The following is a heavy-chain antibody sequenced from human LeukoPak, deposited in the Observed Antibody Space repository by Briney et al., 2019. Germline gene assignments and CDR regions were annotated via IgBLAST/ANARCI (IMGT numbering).Heavy chain of an antibody. CDR3: ARVRTVYDILTGSRTGNFDY. D-gene: IGHD3-9*01. V-gene: IGHV4-34*01. CDR2: INHSGST. J-gene: IGHJ4*02. CDR1: GGSFSGYY. Sequence: PSETLSLTCAVYGGSFSGYYWSWIRQPPGKGLEWIGEINHSGSTNYNPSLKSRVTISVDTSKNQFSLKLSSVTAADTAVYYCARVRTVYDILTGSRTGNFDYWGQGTLVTVSS.